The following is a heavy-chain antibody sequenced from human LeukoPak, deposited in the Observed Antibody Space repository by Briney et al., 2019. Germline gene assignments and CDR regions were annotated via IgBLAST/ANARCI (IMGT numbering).Heavy chain of an antibody. J-gene: IGHJ4*02. CDR2: ISYDGSNK. CDR3: AKEDDYFGSIDY. V-gene: IGHV3-30*18. Sequence: GSLRLSCAASGFTFSSYGMHWVRQAPGKGLEWVAVISYDGSNKYYADSVKGRFTIPRDNSKNTLYLQMNSLRAGDTAVYYCAKEDDYFGSIDYWGQGTLVTVSS. D-gene: IGHD3-16*01. CDR1: GFTFSSYG.